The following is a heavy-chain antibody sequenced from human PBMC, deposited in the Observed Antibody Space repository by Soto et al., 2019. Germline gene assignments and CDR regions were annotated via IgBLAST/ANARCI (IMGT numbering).Heavy chain of an antibody. CDR3: ARGVRGVLNSHSDYGMDV. J-gene: IGHJ6*02. CDR2: IIPIFGTA. D-gene: IGHD3-10*01. CDR1: GCTFSSYA. Sequence: SVKVSCKASGCTFSSYAISWVRQAPGQGLEWMGGIIPIFGTANYAQKFQGRVTITADESTSTAYMELSSLRSEDTAVYYCARGVRGVLNSHSDYGMDVWGQGTTVTVSS. V-gene: IGHV1-69*13.